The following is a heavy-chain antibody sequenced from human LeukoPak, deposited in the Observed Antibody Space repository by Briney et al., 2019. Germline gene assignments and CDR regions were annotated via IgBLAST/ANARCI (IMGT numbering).Heavy chain of an antibody. CDR2: ISGNGGST. Sequence: GGSLRLSCAASGFTFDNYAMSWVRQAPGEGLDWVSSISGNGGSTHYADSVKGRFTISRDNSKNTLYLQMNSLRAEDTAVYYCGKDDSSVVTPLFHHWGQGTLVTVSS. J-gene: IGHJ1*01. CDR3: GKDDSSVVTPLFHH. D-gene: IGHD4-23*01. V-gene: IGHV3-23*01. CDR1: GFTFDNYA.